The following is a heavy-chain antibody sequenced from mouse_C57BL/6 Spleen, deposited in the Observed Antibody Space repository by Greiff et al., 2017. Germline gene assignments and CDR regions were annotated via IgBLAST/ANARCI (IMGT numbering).Heavy chain of an antibody. Sequence: EVQLQQSGPELVKPGASVKMSCKASGYTFTDYNMHWVKQSHGKSLEWIGYINPNNGGTSYNQKFKGKATLTANKSSSTAYMELRSLTSEDSAVYYCARSPHLVTDAMDYWGQGTSVTVSS. V-gene: IGHV1-22*01. J-gene: IGHJ4*01. CDR3: ARSPHLVTDAMDY. CDR2: INPNNGGT. CDR1: GYTFTDYN. D-gene: IGHD2-13*01.